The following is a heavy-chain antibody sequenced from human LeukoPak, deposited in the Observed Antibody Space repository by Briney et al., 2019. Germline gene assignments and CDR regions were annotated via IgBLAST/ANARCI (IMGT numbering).Heavy chain of an antibody. D-gene: IGHD4-17*01. CDR1: GFTFSSYA. V-gene: IGHV3-30*04. J-gene: IGHJ4*02. Sequence: PGRSLRLSCAASGFTFSSYAMHWVRQAPGKGLEWVAVISYDGSNKYYADSVKGRFTISRDNSKNTLYLRMNSLRAEDTAVYHCARDLGPYGDYGDYFDYWGQGTLVTVSS. CDR3: ARDLGPYGDYGDYFDY. CDR2: ISYDGSNK.